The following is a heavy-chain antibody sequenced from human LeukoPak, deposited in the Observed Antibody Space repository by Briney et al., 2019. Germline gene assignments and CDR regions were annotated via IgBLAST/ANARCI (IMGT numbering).Heavy chain of an antibody. D-gene: IGHD5-12*01. CDR2: VKTDGRTT. J-gene: IGHJ4*02. V-gene: IGHV3-74*01. Sequence: GGSLRLSCAAAGFTFSRYGMHWVRQAPGKGLVWVSHVKTDGRTTHYADSVKGRFTTSRDNAKNTLYLQMNSLRAEDTAVYYCARSAAAGRIVATFGYWGQGTLVIVSS. CDR1: GFTFSRYG. CDR3: ARSAAAGRIVATFGY.